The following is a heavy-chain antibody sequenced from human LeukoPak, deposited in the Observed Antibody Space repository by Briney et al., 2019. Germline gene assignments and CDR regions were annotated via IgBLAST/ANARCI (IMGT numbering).Heavy chain of an antibody. Sequence: GASVKLSCKASGFTFTSSAMQWVRQARGQRLEWIGWIVVGSGNTNYAQKFQERVTITRDMSTSTAYMELSSLRSEDTAVYYCAASSSWYSAFDIWGQGTMVTVSS. D-gene: IGHD6-13*01. CDR3: AASSSWYSAFDI. V-gene: IGHV1-58*02. CDR1: GFTFTSSA. CDR2: IVVGSGNT. J-gene: IGHJ3*02.